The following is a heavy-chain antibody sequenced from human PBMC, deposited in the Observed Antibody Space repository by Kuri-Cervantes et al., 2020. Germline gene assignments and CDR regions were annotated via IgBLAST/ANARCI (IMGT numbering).Heavy chain of an antibody. CDR2: INPNSGGA. CDR1: GYTFTGYY. Sequence: ASVKVSCKASGYTFTGYYMHWVRQAPGQGLEWMGWINPNSGGANYAQKFQGRVTMTRDTSISTAYMELSRLRSDDTAVYYCAREVDTAMFFNGMDGWGQGTTVTVSS. CDR3: AREVDTAMFFNGMDG. D-gene: IGHD5-18*01. J-gene: IGHJ6*02. V-gene: IGHV1-2*02.